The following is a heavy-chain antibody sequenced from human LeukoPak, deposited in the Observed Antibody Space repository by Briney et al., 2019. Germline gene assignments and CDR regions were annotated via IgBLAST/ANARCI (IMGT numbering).Heavy chain of an antibody. CDR2: MRQDGGEK. J-gene: IGHJ3*02. CDR3: AREGDAFDI. Sequence: GGSLRLSCAASGFTFRNYIISWVRQAPGKGLEWVANMRQDGGEKFYVDSVKGRFTISRDNAKNSLSLQMDSLRAEDTAVYYCAREGDAFDIWGQGTMVTVSS. CDR1: GFTFRNYI. V-gene: IGHV3-7*01.